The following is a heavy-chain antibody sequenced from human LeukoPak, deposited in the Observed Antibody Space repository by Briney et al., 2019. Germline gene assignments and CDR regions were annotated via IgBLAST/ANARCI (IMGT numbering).Heavy chain of an antibody. D-gene: IGHD6-13*01. CDR2: ISAYNGNT. J-gene: IGHJ4*02. CDR3: ARDRYSSSWYLDY. V-gene: IGHV1-18*01. CDR1: GYTFTSYG. Sequence: ASVKVSCKASGYTFTSYGISWVRQAPGQGLEWMGWISAYNGNTNYAQKLQGRVTMTTDTSKSTAYMELGSLSSDDTAVYYCARDRYSSSWYLDYWGQGTLVTVSS.